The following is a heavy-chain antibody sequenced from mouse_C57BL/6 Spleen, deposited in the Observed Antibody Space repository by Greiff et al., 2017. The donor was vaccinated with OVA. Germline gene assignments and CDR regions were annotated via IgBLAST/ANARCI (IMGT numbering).Heavy chain of an antibody. D-gene: IGHD1-1*01. V-gene: IGHV1-82*01. CDR2: IYPGDGDT. J-gene: IGHJ2*01. CDR3: ARSGVITTVVAGFDY. CDR1: GYAFSSSW. Sequence: VQLQQSGPELVKPGASVKISCKASGYAFSSSWMNWVKQRPGKGLEWIGRIYPGDGDTNYNGKFKGKATLTADKSSSTAYMQLSSLTSEDSAVYFCARSGVITTVVAGFDYCGQGTTLTVSS.